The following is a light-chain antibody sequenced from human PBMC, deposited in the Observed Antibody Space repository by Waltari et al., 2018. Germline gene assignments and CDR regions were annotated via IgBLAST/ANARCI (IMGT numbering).Light chain of an antibody. CDR1: QSVSSY. V-gene: IGKV3-11*01. CDR3: QQRSLRA. Sequence: EIVLTQSPTTLSLSPGERATLSCRASQSVSSYLAWYQQKPGQAPRLLIYDASNRASGVPARFSGSGSGTDFILTISSLEPEDFAVYYCQQRSLRAFGQGTRLEIK. CDR2: DAS. J-gene: IGKJ5*01.